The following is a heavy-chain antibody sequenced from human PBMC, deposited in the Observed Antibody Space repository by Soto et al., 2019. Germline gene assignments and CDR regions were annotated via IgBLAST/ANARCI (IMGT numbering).Heavy chain of an antibody. V-gene: IGHV4-31*03. CDR1: GGSISSGGYY. CDR3: ATSRIAAAGSPTWGFDP. CDR2: IYYSGST. Sequence: SETLSLTCTVSGGSISSGGYYWSWIRQPPGKGLEWIGYIYYSGSTYYNPSLKSRVTISVDTSKNQFSLKLSSVTAADTAVYYCATSRIAAAGSPTWGFDPWGQGTLVTVS. D-gene: IGHD6-13*01. J-gene: IGHJ5*02.